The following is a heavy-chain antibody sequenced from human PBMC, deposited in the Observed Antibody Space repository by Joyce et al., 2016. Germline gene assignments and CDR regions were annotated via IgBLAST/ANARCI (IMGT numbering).Heavy chain of an antibody. V-gene: IGHV4-39*01. J-gene: IGHJ6*02. CDR3: ARHVGPTPYGSGEYYYHYGMDV. Sequence: QLQLQESRPGLVKPSETLSLTCTVSDDSIRRSTFYWGWIRQPPGKGLELIGTTYNGGDTYYSPSLNSRVTISVNTPKRQFSLKVISVTAADTAVYYCARHVGPTPYGSGEYYYHYGMDVWGRGSTVSVSS. CDR1: DDSIRRSTFY. D-gene: IGHD3-10*01. CDR2: TYNGGDT.